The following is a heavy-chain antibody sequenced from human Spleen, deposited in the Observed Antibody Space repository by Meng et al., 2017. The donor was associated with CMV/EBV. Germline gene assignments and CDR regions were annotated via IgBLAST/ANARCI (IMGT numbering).Heavy chain of an antibody. Sequence: QLQLVESGGGVVQSGRSMSLSCAASGFTFSSYAMHWVRQATGKGREWVAVISYDGSNKYYADSVKGRFTISRDNSKNTLYLQMNSLRAEDTAVYYCARRGYYGDKIDHWGHGPLVTVYS. D-gene: IGHD3-10*01. CDR1: GFTFSSYA. V-gene: IGHV3-30-3*01. CDR3: ARRGYYGDKIDH. CDR2: ISYDGSNK. J-gene: IGHJ4*01.